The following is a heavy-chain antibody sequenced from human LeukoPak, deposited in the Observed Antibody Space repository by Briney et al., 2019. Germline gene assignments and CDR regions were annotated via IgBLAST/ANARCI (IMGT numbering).Heavy chain of an antibody. D-gene: IGHD3-3*01. CDR1: GYTFTRYD. J-gene: IGHJ6*02. Sequence: ASVKVSCKASGYTFTRYDINWVRQATGQGLEWMGWMNPNSGNTGYAQKFQGRVTMTRNTSISTAYMELSSLRSEDTAVYYCARAAALYYDFWSGYYPTDYYYGMDVWGQGTTVTVSS. CDR2: MNPNSGNT. CDR3: ARAAALYYDFWSGYYPTDYYYGMDV. V-gene: IGHV1-8*01.